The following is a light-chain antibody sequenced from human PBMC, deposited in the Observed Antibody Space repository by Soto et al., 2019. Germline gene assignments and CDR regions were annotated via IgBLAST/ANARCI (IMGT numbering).Light chain of an antibody. Sequence: IVLTQSPPTLSLWPGETAVLSSRASHSISSSLSWYQQRPGQAPRLLIYDASNRAPGIPARFSGSGSGTVFTLTISSLEPEDFALYYCQQRSSWITFGQGTRLEIE. CDR3: QQRSSWIT. J-gene: IGKJ5*01. V-gene: IGKV3-11*01. CDR2: DAS. CDR1: HSISSS.